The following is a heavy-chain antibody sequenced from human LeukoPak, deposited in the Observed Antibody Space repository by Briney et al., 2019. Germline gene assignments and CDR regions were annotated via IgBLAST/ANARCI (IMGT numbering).Heavy chain of an antibody. V-gene: IGHV1-3*01. CDR1: GYTFTSYA. CDR3: ARALGYCSGGSCYSRFVSWFDP. D-gene: IGHD2-15*01. Sequence: ASVKVSCKASGYTFTSYAMHWVRQAPGQRLEWMGWLNAGNGNTKYSQKFQGRVTITRDTSASTAYMELSSLRSEDTAVYYCARALGYCSGGSCYSRFVSWFDPWGQGTLVTVSS. CDR2: LNAGNGNT. J-gene: IGHJ5*02.